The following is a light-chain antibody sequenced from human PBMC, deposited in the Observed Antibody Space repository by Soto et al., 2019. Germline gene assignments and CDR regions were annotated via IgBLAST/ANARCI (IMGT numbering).Light chain of an antibody. CDR3: QSYDTSLSGYV. J-gene: IGLJ1*01. CDR1: SSNIGAGYD. CDR2: GDI. Sequence: QSVLTQPPSVSGAPGQRVTISCTGSSSNIGAGYDVHWYQQLPGTAPKLLIYGDINRPSGVPDRFSGSKSGTSASLAIIGLQAEDEADYYCQSYDTSLSGYVFGTGTKLTVL. V-gene: IGLV1-40*01.